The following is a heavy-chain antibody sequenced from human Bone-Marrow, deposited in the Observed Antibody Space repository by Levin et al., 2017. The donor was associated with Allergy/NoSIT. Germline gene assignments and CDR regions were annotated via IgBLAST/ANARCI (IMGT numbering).Heavy chain of an antibody. D-gene: IGHD5-18*01. CDR3: AKDHGIQLWVNDAFDI. J-gene: IGHJ3*02. CDR1: GFTFSSYG. Sequence: GGSLRLSCAASGFTFSSYGMHWVRQAPGKGLEWVAVISCDGSNKYYADSVKGRFTISRDNSKNTLYLQMNSLRAEDTAVYYCAKDHGIQLWVNDAFDIWGQGTMVTVSS. CDR2: ISCDGSNK. V-gene: IGHV3-30*18.